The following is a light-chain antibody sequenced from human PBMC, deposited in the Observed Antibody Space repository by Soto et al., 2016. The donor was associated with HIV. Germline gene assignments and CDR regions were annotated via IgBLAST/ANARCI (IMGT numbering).Light chain of an antibody. V-gene: IGLV3-21*03. CDR2: DDN. CDR3: EVWDDIGDQRV. CDR1: NIGDKA. Sequence: SYELTRPPSVSVAPGKTARVTCGGNNIGDKAVHWFQQKPGQAPVLVVYDDNYRPSGIPERFSGSNSGHTATLTISRVEAGDEADYYCEVWDDIGDQRVFGGGTKVTVV. J-gene: IGLJ2*01.